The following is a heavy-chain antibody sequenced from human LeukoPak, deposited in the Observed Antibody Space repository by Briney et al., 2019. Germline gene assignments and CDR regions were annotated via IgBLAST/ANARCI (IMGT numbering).Heavy chain of an antibody. CDR2: INPGYSDI. V-gene: IGHV5-51*01. CDR3: ARYDKGYSGYVTIDY. J-gene: IGHJ4*02. CDR1: GYSFTSYW. D-gene: IGHD5-12*01. Sequence: GESLKISCKGSGYSFTSYWIGWVRQMPGKGLEWMGIINPGYSDIRYSPSFQGQVTISADKSISTAYLQWSSLKASDTAIYYCARYDKGYSGYVTIDYWGQGTLVTVSS.